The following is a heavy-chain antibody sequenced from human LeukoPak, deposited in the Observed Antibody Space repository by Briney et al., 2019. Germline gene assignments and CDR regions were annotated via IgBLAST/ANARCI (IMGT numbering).Heavy chain of an antibody. Sequence: PGGSLRLSCVGSGFTFSRYWLNWVRQAPGKGLEWVANMNQDGSEIYYLDSVKGRFTISRDNAKNSLYLQMNSLRAEDTAVYYCARDIVVVPAVYYYYYYGMDVWGQGTTVTVSS. J-gene: IGHJ6*02. CDR2: MNQDGSEI. D-gene: IGHD2-2*01. CDR3: ARDIVVVPAVYYYYYYGMDV. CDR1: GFTFSRYW. V-gene: IGHV3-7*03.